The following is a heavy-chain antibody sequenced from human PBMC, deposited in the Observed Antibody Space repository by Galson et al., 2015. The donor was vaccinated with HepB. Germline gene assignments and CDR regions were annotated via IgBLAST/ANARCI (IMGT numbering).Heavy chain of an antibody. CDR1: GFTFSTYG. CDR2: IWSDGSKT. CDR3: ARGRIRGDY. D-gene: IGHD3-10*01. J-gene: IGHJ4*02. Sequence: SLRLSCAASGFTFSTYGMHWVRQAPGKGLEWVAIIWSDGSKTYYADSVKDRFTISRDNSKNTLYLQMNSLRAEDTAVYYCARGRIRGDYWGQGTLVTVSS. V-gene: IGHV3-33*01.